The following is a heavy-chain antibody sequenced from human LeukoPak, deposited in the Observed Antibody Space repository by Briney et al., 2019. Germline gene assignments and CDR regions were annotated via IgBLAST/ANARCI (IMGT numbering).Heavy chain of an antibody. J-gene: IGHJ6*03. CDR1: GGTFSSYA. CDR2: IIPIFGTA. CDR3: ARDLELRSWDYYYMDV. D-gene: IGHD1-7*01. Sequence: SVKLSCKASGGTFSSYAISWVRQAPGQGLEWMGGIIPIFGTANYAQKYQGRVTITADESTSTAYMELSSLRSEDTAVYYCARDLELRSWDYYYMDVWGKGTTVTVSS. V-gene: IGHV1-69*13.